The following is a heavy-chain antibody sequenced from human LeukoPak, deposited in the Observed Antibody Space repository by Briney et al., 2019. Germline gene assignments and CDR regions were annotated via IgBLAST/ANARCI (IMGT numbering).Heavy chain of an antibody. D-gene: IGHD3-9*01. V-gene: IGHV4-59*08. CDR2: THYGGNT. J-gene: IGHJ5*02. Sequence: SETLSLTCTVSGGSITTYYWSWIRQPPGKGLEWIGYTHYGGNTNYNPSLKSRVTMSVDTSKNQFSLKLSSVTAADTAVYYCARHVDTNWFDPWGQGTLVTVSS. CDR1: GGSITTYY. CDR3: ARHVDTNWFDP.